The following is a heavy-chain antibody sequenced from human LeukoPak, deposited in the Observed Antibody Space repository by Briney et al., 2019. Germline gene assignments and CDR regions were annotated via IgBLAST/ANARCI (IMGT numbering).Heavy chain of an antibody. V-gene: IGHV3-48*04. CDR3: ARASSYYDILTGYFGFGY. Sequence: GGSLRLSCAASGFTFSSYSMNWVRQAPGKGLEWVSYISSSGSTIYYADSVKGRFTISRDNAKNSLYLQMNSLRAEDTAVYYCARASSYYDILTGYFGFGYWGQGTLVTVSS. CDR1: GFTFSSYS. D-gene: IGHD3-9*01. CDR2: ISSSGSTI. J-gene: IGHJ4*02.